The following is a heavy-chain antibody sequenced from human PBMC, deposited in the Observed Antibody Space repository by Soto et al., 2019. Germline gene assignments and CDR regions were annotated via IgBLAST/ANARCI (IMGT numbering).Heavy chain of an antibody. D-gene: IGHD2-8*01. CDR1: GGTFSSYA. CDR3: ASSYCTNGVCYTGRYGMDV. V-gene: IGHV1-69*13. J-gene: IGHJ6*02. Sequence: SVKVSCKASGGTFSSYAISWVLQAPGQGLEWMGGIIPIFGTANYAQKFQGRVTITADESTSTAYMELSSLRSEDTAVYYCASSYCTNGVCYTGRYGMDVWGQGTTVTVSS. CDR2: IIPIFGTA.